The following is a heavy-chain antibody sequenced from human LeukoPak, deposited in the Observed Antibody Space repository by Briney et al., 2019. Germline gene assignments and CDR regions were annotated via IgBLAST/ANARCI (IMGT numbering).Heavy chain of an antibody. CDR1: EFTFSNYW. D-gene: IGHD2-2*01. Sequence: PGGSLRLSCAASEFTFSNYWMTWVRQAPGKGLEWVASIKQDGSEKYSVDSVKGRFTISRDIAKNSLYLQMNSLRVEDTAVYYCARDRGGYCTSTSCQKPLDYWGQGTLVTVSS. CDR3: ARDRGGYCTSTSCQKPLDY. CDR2: IKQDGSEK. J-gene: IGHJ4*02. V-gene: IGHV3-7*01.